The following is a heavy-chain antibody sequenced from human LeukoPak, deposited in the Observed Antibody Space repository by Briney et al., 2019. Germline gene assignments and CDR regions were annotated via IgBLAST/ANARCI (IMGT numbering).Heavy chain of an antibody. Sequence: PSETLSLTCTVSGGSISSGGYYWSWIRQHPGKGLEWIGYIYYGGSTYYNPSLKSRVTISVDTSKNQFSLKLSSVTAADTAVYYCARAILAAPYYFDYWGQGTLVTVSS. CDR2: IYYGGST. V-gene: IGHV4-31*03. J-gene: IGHJ4*02. CDR3: ARAILAAPYYFDY. CDR1: GGSISSGGYY. D-gene: IGHD6-6*01.